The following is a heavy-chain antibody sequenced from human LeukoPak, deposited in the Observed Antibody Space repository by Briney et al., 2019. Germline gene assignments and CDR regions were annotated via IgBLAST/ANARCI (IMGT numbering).Heavy chain of an antibody. V-gene: IGHV3-48*02. CDR3: ARDDYCSGGDCYSGAFDY. CDR2: IGSTSSTI. Sequence: PGGSLRLSCAASGFTFSIYNMNWVRLAPGKGLEWVSYIGSTSSTIYYADSVRGRFTISRGNAKNSLYLQMNSLRDDDTAVYFCARDDYCSGGDCYSGAFDYWGQGTPVTVSS. J-gene: IGHJ4*02. D-gene: IGHD2-15*01. CDR1: GFTFSIYN.